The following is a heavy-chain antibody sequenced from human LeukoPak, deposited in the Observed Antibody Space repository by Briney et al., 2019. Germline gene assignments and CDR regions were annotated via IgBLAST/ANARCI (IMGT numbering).Heavy chain of an antibody. CDR3: ARGPFSAFDI. V-gene: IGHV3-21*01. CDR2: ISSSSSYI. Sequence: GGSLRLSCAASGFTFSSYNMNWVRPAPGKGLEWVSFISSSSSYIYYADSVKGRFTISRDNAKNSLYLQMNSLRAEDTAVYYCARGPFSAFDIWGQGRMVTVSS. J-gene: IGHJ3*02. CDR1: GFTFSSYN.